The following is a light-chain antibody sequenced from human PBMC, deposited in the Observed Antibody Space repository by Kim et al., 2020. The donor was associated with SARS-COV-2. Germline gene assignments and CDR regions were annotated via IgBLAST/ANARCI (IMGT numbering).Light chain of an antibody. J-gene: IGKJ2*01. CDR2: KAS. V-gene: IGKV1-5*03. CDR3: QQYDNY. Sequence: DIQMTQSPSTLSASVGDRVIITCRASQSNSMWLAWYQQKPGKAPKLLSSKASSLQSGVPSRFSGSGSGTEFTLTISSLQPDDFGTYYCQQYDNYFGQGTKLEI. CDR1: QSNSMW.